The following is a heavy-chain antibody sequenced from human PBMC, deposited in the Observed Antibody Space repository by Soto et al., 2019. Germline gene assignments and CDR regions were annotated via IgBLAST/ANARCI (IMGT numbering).Heavy chain of an antibody. J-gene: IGHJ4*02. CDR2: IGPSGGDI. CDR3: ARKIFGYHPFDY. V-gene: IGHV3-23*01. CDR1: GFTFYSYA. D-gene: IGHD3-3*01. Sequence: GGSLTLSCAASGFTFYSYAMAWVRQAPGKGLEWVSSIGPSGGDISYAGSVKGRFSVSRDNSKNTLYLQMNTLRAEDTAVYYCARKIFGYHPFDYWGQGT.